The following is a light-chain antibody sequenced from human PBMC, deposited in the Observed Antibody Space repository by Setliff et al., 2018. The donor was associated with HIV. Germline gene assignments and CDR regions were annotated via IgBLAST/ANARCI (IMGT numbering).Light chain of an antibody. CDR2: VVN. J-gene: IGLJ1*01. V-gene: IGLV2-18*02. CDR1: NSDIGSYNR. CDR3: SSYTSSHTYL. Sequence: QSVLTQPPSVSGSPGQSVTISCTGTNSDIGSYNRVSWYQQPPGTAPKLIFYVVNYRPSGVPNRFSGSSSGNTASLTISGLQAEDEADYYCSSYTSSHTYLFGSGTKVTVL.